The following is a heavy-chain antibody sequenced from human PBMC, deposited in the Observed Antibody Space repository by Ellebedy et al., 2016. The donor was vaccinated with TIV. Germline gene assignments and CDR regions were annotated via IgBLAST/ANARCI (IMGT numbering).Heavy chain of an antibody. V-gene: IGHV3-30*18. J-gene: IGHJ3*02. CDR2: ISYDGSNQ. CDR3: AKDLGWQTNAFDI. CDR1: GFTFASYS. D-gene: IGHD7-27*01. Sequence: GGSLRLSXAASGFTFASYSMHWVRQAPGKGLEWVAVISYDGSNQYYADSVKGRFTISRDNSKNTLYLQMNSLRAEDTAVYYCAKDLGWQTNAFDIWGQGTMVTVSS.